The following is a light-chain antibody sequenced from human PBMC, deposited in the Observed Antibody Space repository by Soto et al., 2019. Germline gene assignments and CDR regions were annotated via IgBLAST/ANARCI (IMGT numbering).Light chain of an antibody. Sequence: QSVLTQPASVSGSPGQSIAISCTGSSSDVGGYNYVSWYQHHPGKGPKLMIYDVSTRPSGVSDRFSGSKSGNTASLTISGLQSEDEADYYCSSYTSSTTWVFGGGTKLTVL. V-gene: IGLV2-14*01. CDR3: SSYTSSTTWV. CDR1: SSDVGGYNY. J-gene: IGLJ3*02. CDR2: DVS.